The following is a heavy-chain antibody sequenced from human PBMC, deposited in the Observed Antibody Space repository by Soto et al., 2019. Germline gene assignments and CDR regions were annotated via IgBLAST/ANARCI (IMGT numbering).Heavy chain of an antibody. CDR3: ATEGEYDRSGYLRWLVH. J-gene: IGHJ5*02. Sequence: PSGTLSLTCAVSGYSISSGYYWGWIRQPPGKVLEWIGSIYHSGSTYYNPSLKSRVTISVDTSKNKFSLKLSSVTAADTAVYYCATEGEYDRSGYLRWLVHWDPGTLLTVSS. CDR1: GYSISSGYY. V-gene: IGHV4-38-2*01. D-gene: IGHD3-22*01. CDR2: IYHSGST.